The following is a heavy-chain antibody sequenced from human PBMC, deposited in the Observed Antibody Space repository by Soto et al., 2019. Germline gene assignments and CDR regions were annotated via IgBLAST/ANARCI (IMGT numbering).Heavy chain of an antibody. Sequence: GGSLRLSCAASGFTFSSYAMSWVRQAPGKGLEWVSAISGSGGSTYYADSVKGRFTISRDNSKNTLYLQMNSLRAEDTAVYYCAKGLNPYDSSGYYPDYWGQGTLVTVSS. CDR2: ISGSGGST. CDR3: AKGLNPYDSSGYYPDY. CDR1: GFTFSSYA. J-gene: IGHJ4*02. D-gene: IGHD3-22*01. V-gene: IGHV3-23*01.